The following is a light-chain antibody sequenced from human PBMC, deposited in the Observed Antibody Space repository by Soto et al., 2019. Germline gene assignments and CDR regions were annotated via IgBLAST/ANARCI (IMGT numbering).Light chain of an antibody. CDR3: QHYVSPPIT. CDR2: GAS. V-gene: IGKV3-15*01. CDR1: RGISSN. Sequence: EIVMTQSPGTLSVSPWERATLSCRASRGISSNLAWYQQKPGQAPRLLIYGASTRATGIPARFSGSGSGTDFTLTISRLEPEDFAVYYCQHYVSPPITFGQGTRLEIK. J-gene: IGKJ5*01.